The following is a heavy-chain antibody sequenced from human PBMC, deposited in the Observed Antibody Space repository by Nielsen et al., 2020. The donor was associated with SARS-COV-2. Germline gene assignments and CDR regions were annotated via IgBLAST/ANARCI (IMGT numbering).Heavy chain of an antibody. CDR1: GDSISSFSYY. Sequence: SETLSLTCTVSGDSISSFSYYWGWIRRPPGKGLEWIGSIYYSGTTYYNPSLKSRVTISVDTSKNQFSLKLSSVTAADATVYYCARQAGFITAPAYFDSWGQGALVTVSS. J-gene: IGHJ4*02. D-gene: IGHD6-13*01. V-gene: IGHV4-39*01. CDR2: IYYSGTT. CDR3: ARQAGFITAPAYFDS.